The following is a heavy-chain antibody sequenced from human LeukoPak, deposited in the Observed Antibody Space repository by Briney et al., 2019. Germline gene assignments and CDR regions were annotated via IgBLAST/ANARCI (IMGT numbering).Heavy chain of an antibody. CDR2: IYYSGST. Sequence: SETLSLTCTASGGSISSYYWSWIRQPPGKGLEWVGYIYYSGSTNYNPSLKSRVTISVDTSKNQFSLKLSSVTAADTAVYYCARGVPPSYRSGWYRDYYYYGMDVWGQGTTVTVSS. CDR3: ARGVPPSYRSGWYRDYYYYGMDV. V-gene: IGHV4-59*01. CDR1: GGSISSYY. D-gene: IGHD6-19*01. J-gene: IGHJ6*02.